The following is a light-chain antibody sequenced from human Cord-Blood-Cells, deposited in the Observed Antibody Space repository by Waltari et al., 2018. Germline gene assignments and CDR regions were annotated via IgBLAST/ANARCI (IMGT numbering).Light chain of an antibody. V-gene: IGLV2-8*01. J-gene: IGLJ2*01. CDR3: HSYASSNNLG. CDR1: SSDVGGYNY. CDR2: EVS. Sequence: QSALTQPPSASGSPGQSVTISCTGTSSDVGGYNYVSWYQQHPGKAPKLMIYEVSNAPPGVPWRFFGPQAGNPAPLTVPGLPAWDGGGFYRHSYASSNNLGFGRGTKLTVL.